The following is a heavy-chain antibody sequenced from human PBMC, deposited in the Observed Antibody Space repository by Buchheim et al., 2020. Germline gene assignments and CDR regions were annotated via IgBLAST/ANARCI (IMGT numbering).Heavy chain of an antibody. CDR1: GFTFRSYG. CDR3: AARSDY. Sequence: VQLVESGGGVVQPGRSLRLSCAASGFTFRSYGIHWVRQAPGKGVEWVSAISGSGGSTYYADSVKGRFTLSSDNSKNTLHLQMSSLRAEDTAIYYCAARSDYWGQGTL. CDR2: ISGSGGST. V-gene: IGHV3-23*04. J-gene: IGHJ4*02.